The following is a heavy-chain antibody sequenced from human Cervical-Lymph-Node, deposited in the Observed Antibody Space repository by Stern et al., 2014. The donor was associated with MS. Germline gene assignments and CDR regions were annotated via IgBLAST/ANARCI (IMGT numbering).Heavy chain of an antibody. CDR1: GYTFTGYY. Sequence: MQLVESGAEVKKPGASVKVSCKASGYTFTGYYMHWVRQAPGQGLEWMGRINPNRGGTNYAQKFQGRVTMTRDTSISTAYMELSRLRSDDTAVYYCARVKSIAARPSPIDYWGQGTLVTVSS. D-gene: IGHD6-6*01. V-gene: IGHV1-2*06. J-gene: IGHJ4*02. CDR3: ARVKSIAARPSPIDY. CDR2: INPNRGGT.